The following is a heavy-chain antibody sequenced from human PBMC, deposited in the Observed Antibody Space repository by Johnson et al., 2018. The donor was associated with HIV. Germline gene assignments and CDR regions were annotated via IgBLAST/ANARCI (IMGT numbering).Heavy chain of an antibody. J-gene: IGHJ3*02. CDR2: IWYDGSNK. D-gene: IGHD4-23*01. CDR1: GFTFSSYG. V-gene: IGHV3-33*01. CDR3: ARGEDYGGNFGAFDI. Sequence: QVQVVESGGGVVQPGRSLRLSCAASGFTFSSYGMHWVRQAPGKGLEWVAVIWYDGSNKYYADSVKGRFTISRDNSKNTLYLQMNSLRDEDTAVYYCARGEDYGGNFGAFDIWGQGTMVTVSS.